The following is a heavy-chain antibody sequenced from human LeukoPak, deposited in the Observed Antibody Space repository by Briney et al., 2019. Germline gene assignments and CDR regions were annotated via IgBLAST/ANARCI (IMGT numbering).Heavy chain of an antibody. V-gene: IGHV3-30*02. CDR2: IRYDGSNK. CDR3: AKVGSMKQLWTYFDY. CDR1: GFTFSSYG. D-gene: IGHD5-18*01. Sequence: GGSLRLSCAASGFTFSSYGMHWVRQAPGKGLEWVAFIRYDGSNKYYADSVKGRFTISRDNSKNTLYLQMNSLRAEDTAVYYCAKVGSMKQLWTYFDYWGQGTLVTVSS. J-gene: IGHJ4*02.